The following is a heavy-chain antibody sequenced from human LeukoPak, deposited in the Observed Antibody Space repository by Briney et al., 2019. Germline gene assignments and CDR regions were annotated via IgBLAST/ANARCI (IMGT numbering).Heavy chain of an antibody. Sequence: GGSLRLSCAASGFTFSTYWMHWVRQAPGKGLVWVSRINGDGTSTSTSYADSVKGRFTISRDNAKNSLYLQMNSLRDEDTAVYYCARDGMVRGVIIWDAFDIWGQGTMVTVSS. CDR3: ARDGMVRGVIIWDAFDI. J-gene: IGHJ3*02. V-gene: IGHV3-74*01. CDR1: GFTFSTYW. CDR2: INGDGTSTST. D-gene: IGHD3-10*01.